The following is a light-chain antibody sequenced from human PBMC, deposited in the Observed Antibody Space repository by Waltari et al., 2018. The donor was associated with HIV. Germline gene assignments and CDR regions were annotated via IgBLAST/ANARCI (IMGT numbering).Light chain of an antibody. CDR2: LGS. CDR3: MQALQTPWT. J-gene: IGKJ1*01. V-gene: IGKV2-28*01. Sequence: DIVMTQSPLSLPVTPGEPASLSCRYSQSLLHSNGFKYLDWYLQKPGQSPQLLIYLGSNRASGVPDRFSGSGSGTDFTLTISRVEAEDVGVYYCMQALQTPWTFGQGTKVEIK. CDR1: QSLLHSNGFKY.